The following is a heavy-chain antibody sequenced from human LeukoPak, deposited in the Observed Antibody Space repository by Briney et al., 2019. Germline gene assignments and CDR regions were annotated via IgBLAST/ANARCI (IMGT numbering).Heavy chain of an antibody. D-gene: IGHD5-18*01. V-gene: IGHV4-59*01. CDR1: GVSIGSYY. CDR2: IYSSGIT. Sequence: SETLSLTCTVSGVSIGSYYWSWIRQPPGKGLEWIGYIYSSGITNYNPSLKSRVNISVDTSQNQFSLKLTSVTAADTAIYYCARDRRQLWFDPWGQGTLVTVSS. CDR3: ARDRRQLWFDP. J-gene: IGHJ5*02.